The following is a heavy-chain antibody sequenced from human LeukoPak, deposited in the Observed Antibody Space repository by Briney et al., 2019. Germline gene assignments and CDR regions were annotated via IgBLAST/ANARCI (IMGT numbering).Heavy chain of an antibody. Sequence: GGSLRLSCAASGLTFSSQAINWVRQAPGKGLEWLSYIDGSDGGIYYADSVRGRFTISRDNAKNSLYLQMNSLRGEDTALYYCVRAYRRGYSDDFDYWGQGTLVTVAS. J-gene: IGHJ4*02. V-gene: IGHV3-48*03. CDR2: IDGSDGGI. D-gene: IGHD3-22*01. CDR1: GLTFSSQA. CDR3: VRAYRRGYSDDFDY.